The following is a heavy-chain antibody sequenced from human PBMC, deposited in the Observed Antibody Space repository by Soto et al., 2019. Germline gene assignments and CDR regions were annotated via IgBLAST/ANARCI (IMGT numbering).Heavy chain of an antibody. D-gene: IGHD6-6*01. CDR1: GFTFSSYE. V-gene: IGHV3-48*03. CDR2: ISSSGSTI. CDR3: ARDGVIEYSSSWYGMDV. Sequence: GGSLRLSCAASGFTFSSYEMNWVRQAPGKGLEWVSYISSSGSTIYYADSVKGRFTISRDNAKNSLYLQMNSLRAEDTAVYYCARDGVIEYSSSWYGMDVWGQGTTVTVSS. J-gene: IGHJ6*02.